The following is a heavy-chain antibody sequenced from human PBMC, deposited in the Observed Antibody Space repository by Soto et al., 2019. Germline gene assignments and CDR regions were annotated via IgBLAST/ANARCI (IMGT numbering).Heavy chain of an antibody. Sequence: GGSLRLSCAASGFTFSSYAMSWVRQAPGKGLEWVSAISGSGGSTYYADSVKGRFTISRDNSKNTLYLQMNSLRAEDTAVYYCASDADTYYYDSSGFPDYWGQGTLVTVS. CDR2: ISGSGGST. J-gene: IGHJ4*02. CDR1: GFTFSSYA. D-gene: IGHD3-22*01. CDR3: ASDADTYYYDSSGFPDY. V-gene: IGHV3-23*01.